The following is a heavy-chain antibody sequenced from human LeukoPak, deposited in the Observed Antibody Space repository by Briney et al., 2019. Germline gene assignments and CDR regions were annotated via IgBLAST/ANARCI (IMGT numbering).Heavy chain of an antibody. CDR1: GGSFSGYY. Sequence: SETLSLTCAVYGGSFSGYYWSWIRQPPGKGLEWIGEINHSGSINYNPSLKSRVTISVDTSKNQFSLKLSSVTAADTAVYYCARAALSIAAAGGWFDPWGQGTLVTVSS. V-gene: IGHV4-34*01. D-gene: IGHD6-13*01. CDR2: INHSGSI. J-gene: IGHJ5*02. CDR3: ARAALSIAAAGGWFDP.